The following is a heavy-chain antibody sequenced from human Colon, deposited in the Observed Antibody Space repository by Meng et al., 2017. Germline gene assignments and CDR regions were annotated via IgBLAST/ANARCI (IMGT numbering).Heavy chain of an antibody. CDR1: GYTFTTYD. CDR3: ARDSEAADY. CDR2: INTNTGKP. J-gene: IGHJ4*02. D-gene: IGHD6-25*01. V-gene: IGHV7-4-1*02. Sequence: VQSGRSGFELKEPGASVRISGKASGYTFTTYDMNWVRQAPGQGLEWMGWINTNTGKPTYAQGLTGRFVFSLDTSVSTAYLQISSLKAEDTAVYYCARDSEAADYWGQGTLVTVSS.